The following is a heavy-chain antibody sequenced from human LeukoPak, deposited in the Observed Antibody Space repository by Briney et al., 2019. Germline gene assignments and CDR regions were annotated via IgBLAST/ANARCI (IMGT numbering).Heavy chain of an antibody. D-gene: IGHD6-19*01. CDR3: ARGADTGYSSDS. CDR2: ISSSSSYI. J-gene: IGHJ5*02. CDR1: GFTFSSYS. Sequence: PGGSLRLSRAASGFTFSSYSMNWVRQAPGKGLEWVSSISSSSSYIYYADSVKGRFTISRDNAKNTLYLQMNSLRAEDTAVYYCARGADTGYSSDSWGQGTLVTVSS. V-gene: IGHV3-21*01.